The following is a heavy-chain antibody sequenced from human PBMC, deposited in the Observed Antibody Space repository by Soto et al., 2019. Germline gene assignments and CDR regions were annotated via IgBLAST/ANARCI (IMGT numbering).Heavy chain of an antibody. Sequence: LRLSCAASGFTFSSYWMTWVRQAPGKGLEWVANIKQDGSAKYYVDSVKGRFTISRDNAKNSLYLQMNSLRAEDTAVYYCASWLKTSGWYVLLEGSFDYWGQGTLVTVS. D-gene: IGHD6-19*01. CDR2: IKQDGSAK. CDR3: ASWLKTSGWYVLLEGSFDY. V-gene: IGHV3-7*01. CDR1: GFTFSSYW. J-gene: IGHJ4*02.